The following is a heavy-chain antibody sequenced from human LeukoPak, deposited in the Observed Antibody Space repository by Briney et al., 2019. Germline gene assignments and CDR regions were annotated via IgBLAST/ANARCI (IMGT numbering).Heavy chain of an antibody. CDR2: ISSSSSYI. CDR1: GFTFSSYS. J-gene: IGHJ3*02. CDR3: AKDRSSSYYHDAFDI. D-gene: IGHD6-6*01. Sequence: GGSLRLSCAASGFTFSSYSMNWVRQAPGKGLEWVSSISSSSSYIYYADSVKGRFTISRDNAKNSLYLQMNSLRAEDTAVYYCAKDRSSSYYHDAFDIWGQGTMVTVSS. V-gene: IGHV3-21*04.